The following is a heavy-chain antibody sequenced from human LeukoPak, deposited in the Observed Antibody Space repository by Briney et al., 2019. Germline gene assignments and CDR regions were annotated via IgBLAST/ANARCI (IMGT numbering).Heavy chain of an antibody. Sequence: GESLKISCKGSGYSFTSYWIGWARQMPGKGLEWMGIIYPGDSDTRYSPSFQGQVTISADKSISPAYLQWSSLKASDTAMYYCARRYCSGGSCYSSFDPWGQGTLVTVSS. J-gene: IGHJ5*02. CDR3: ARRYCSGGSCYSSFDP. CDR1: GYSFTSYW. CDR2: IYPGDSDT. D-gene: IGHD2-15*01. V-gene: IGHV5-51*01.